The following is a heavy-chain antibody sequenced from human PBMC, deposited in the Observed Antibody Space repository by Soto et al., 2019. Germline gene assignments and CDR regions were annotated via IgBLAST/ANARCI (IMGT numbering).Heavy chain of an antibody. CDR1: GGSISSYY. Sequence: ASETLSLTCTVSGGSISSYYWSWIRQPPGKGLEWIGYIYYSGGTNYNPSLKSRVTISVDTSKNQFSLKLSSVTAADTAVYYCARGQIQLGVDYWGQGTLVTVSS. CDR3: ARGQIQLGVDY. J-gene: IGHJ4*02. V-gene: IGHV4-59*01. CDR2: IYYSGGT. D-gene: IGHD5-18*01.